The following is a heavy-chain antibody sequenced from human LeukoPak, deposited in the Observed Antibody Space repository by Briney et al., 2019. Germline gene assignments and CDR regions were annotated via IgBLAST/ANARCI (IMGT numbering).Heavy chain of an antibody. CDR2: ISYDGSNK. CDR3: AKDPAYCSSTSCYVGGYFDY. CDR1: GFTFSSYG. J-gene: IGHJ4*02. V-gene: IGHV3-30*18. Sequence: GGSLRLSCAASGFTFSSYGMHWVRQAPGKGLEWVAVISYDGSNKYYADSVKGRFTISGDNSKNTLYLQMNSLRAEDTAVYYCAKDPAYCSSTSCYVGGYFDYWGQGTLVTVSS. D-gene: IGHD2-2*01.